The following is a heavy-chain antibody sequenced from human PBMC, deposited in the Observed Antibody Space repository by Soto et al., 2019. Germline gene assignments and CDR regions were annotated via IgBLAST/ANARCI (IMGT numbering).Heavy chain of an antibody. CDR3: ARDPIAAAETSDP. CDR1: GYTFTGYY. J-gene: IGHJ5*02. V-gene: IGHV1-2*02. Sequence: ASVKVSCKASGYTFTGYYMHWVRQAPGQGLEWMGWINPNSGGTNYAQKFQGRVTMTRDTSISTAYMELSRLRSDDTAVYYCARDPIAAAETSDPWGQGTLVTVS. D-gene: IGHD6-13*01. CDR2: INPNSGGT.